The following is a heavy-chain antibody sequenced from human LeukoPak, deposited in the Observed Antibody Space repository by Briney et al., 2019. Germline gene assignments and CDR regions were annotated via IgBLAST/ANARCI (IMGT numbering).Heavy chain of an antibody. Sequence: PSETLSLTCAVYGGSFSGYYWSWIRQPPGKGLEWIGEINHSGSTNYNPSLKSRVTISVDTSKNQFSLKLSSVTAADTAVYYCARLKVVLRYFDWSYCYDYWGQGTLVTVSS. D-gene: IGHD3-9*01. CDR3: ARLKVVLRYFDWSYCYDY. CDR1: GGSFSGYY. CDR2: INHSGST. V-gene: IGHV4-34*01. J-gene: IGHJ4*02.